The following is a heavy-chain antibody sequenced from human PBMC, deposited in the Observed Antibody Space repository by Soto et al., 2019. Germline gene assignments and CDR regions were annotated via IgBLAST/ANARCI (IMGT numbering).Heavy chain of an antibody. Sequence: ASVKVYCKASGYTFTGYYMHWVRQAPGQGLEWMGWINPNSGGTDYAQKFQGRVTMTRDTSISTAYMELSRLRSDDTAVYYCAGGVLSGSYYNWFDPWGQGTPVTVSS. CDR2: INPNSGGT. V-gene: IGHV1-2*02. CDR1: GYTFTGYY. J-gene: IGHJ5*02. D-gene: IGHD1-26*01. CDR3: AGGVLSGSYYNWFDP.